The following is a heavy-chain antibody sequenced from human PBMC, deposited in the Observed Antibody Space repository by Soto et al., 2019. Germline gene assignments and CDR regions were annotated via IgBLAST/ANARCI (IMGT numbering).Heavy chain of an antibody. V-gene: IGHV3-7*03. CDR3: ARDRVVRGVYFDY. J-gene: IGHJ4*02. Sequence: EVQLVESGGGLVQPGGSLRLSCAASGFTFSSYWMSWVRQAPGKGLEWVANIKQDGSEKYYVDSVKGRFTISRDNAKNSLYLQMNSLRAEDTAVYYCARDRVVRGVYFDYWGQGTLVTVSS. CDR2: IKQDGSEK. D-gene: IGHD3-10*01. CDR1: GFTFSSYW.